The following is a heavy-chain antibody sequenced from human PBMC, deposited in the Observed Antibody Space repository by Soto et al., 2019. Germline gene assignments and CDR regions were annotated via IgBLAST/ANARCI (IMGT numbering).Heavy chain of an antibody. CDR2: INHNTNT. Sequence: SETLSLTCAVYGGSFSDTYWNWFRQPPGKGLEWIGEINHNTNTIYNPSLTSRVTISVDTSKNHFSLKLTSVTAADTAVYYCARGVRSFRGSFHPWGQGTLVTVSS. J-gene: IGHJ5*02. CDR1: GGSFSDTY. D-gene: IGHD3-16*02. V-gene: IGHV4-34*01. CDR3: ARGVRSFRGSFHP.